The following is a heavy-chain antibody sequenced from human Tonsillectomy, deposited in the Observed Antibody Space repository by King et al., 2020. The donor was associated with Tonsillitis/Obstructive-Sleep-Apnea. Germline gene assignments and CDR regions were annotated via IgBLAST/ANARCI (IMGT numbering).Heavy chain of an antibody. V-gene: IGHV3-30*18. D-gene: IGHD3-10*01. CDR2: ISYDGSNK. CDR3: AKPRLRGNYYYAMDV. CDR1: GFTFSSYG. Sequence: VQLVESGGGVVQPGRFLRLSCAASGFTFSSYGMYWVRQAPGKGLEWVAVISYDGSNKYYADSVKGRFTISRDNSKNTLYLQMNSLRAEDTAVYFCAKPRLRGNYYYAMDVWGQGTTVTVSS. J-gene: IGHJ6*02.